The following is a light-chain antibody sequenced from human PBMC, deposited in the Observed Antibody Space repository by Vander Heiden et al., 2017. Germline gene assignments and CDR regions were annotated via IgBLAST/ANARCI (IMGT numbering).Light chain of an antibody. CDR1: SSNIGADYD. Sequence: QSVLPQPPSVSGAPGQRVTISCTGSSSNIGADYDVHWYQRLPGTAPKLLIYGNNNRPSGVPDRFSGSKSGTSASLAITGLQAEDEADYFCQSYDSSLSGSVFGGGTKLTVL. J-gene: IGLJ3*02. CDR2: GNN. V-gene: IGLV1-40*01. CDR3: QSYDSSLSGSV.